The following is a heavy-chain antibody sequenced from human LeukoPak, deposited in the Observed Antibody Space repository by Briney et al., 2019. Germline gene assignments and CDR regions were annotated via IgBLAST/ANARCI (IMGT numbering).Heavy chain of an antibody. CDR3: ASRIATAGSVDY. CDR1: GFTFINYA. Sequence: GGSLRLSCAASGFTFINYAMTWVRQAPGKGLEWVSAIGGGGGSIYYADSVKGRFTISRDNSKNTLHLQMNTLRAEDTAVYYCASRIATAGSVDYWGQGTLVTVSS. CDR2: IGGGGGSI. V-gene: IGHV3-23*01. J-gene: IGHJ4*02. D-gene: IGHD6-13*01.